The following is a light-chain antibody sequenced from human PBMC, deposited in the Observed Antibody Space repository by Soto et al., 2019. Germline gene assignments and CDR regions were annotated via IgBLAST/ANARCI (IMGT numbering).Light chain of an antibody. CDR1: QSISSSF. V-gene: IGKV3-20*01. CDR2: GAS. Sequence: EIVLTQSPGTLSLSPGERATLSCRASQSISSSFLAWYQQRPGQAPRLLIFGASYRATRIPDRFSGSGSGTDFTLTISRLEPEDFAVYYCQHYGNSPPEYTFGPGTNVDSK. CDR3: QHYGNSPPEYT. J-gene: IGKJ3*01.